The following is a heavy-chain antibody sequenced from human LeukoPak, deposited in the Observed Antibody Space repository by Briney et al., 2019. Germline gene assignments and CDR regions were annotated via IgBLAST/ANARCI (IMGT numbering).Heavy chain of an antibody. CDR3: TTWGWYYYGSSY. V-gene: IGHV3-15*01. D-gene: IGHD3-10*01. CDR1: GLTFSNAW. CDR2: IKSKTDGGAT. J-gene: IGHJ4*02. Sequence: PGGSLRLSCAASGLTFSNAWMSWVRQAPGKGLEWVGRIKSKTDGGATDYAAPVRGRLIISRDDSKSMLYLQMNSLKTEDTAVYYCTTWGWYYYGSSYWGQGTLVTVSS.